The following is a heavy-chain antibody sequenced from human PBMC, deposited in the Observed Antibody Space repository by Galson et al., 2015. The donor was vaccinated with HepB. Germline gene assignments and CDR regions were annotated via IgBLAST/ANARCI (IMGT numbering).Heavy chain of an antibody. D-gene: IGHD3-16*01. CDR1: GFIFSNFW. CDR2: IKPDGSEQ. V-gene: IGHV3-7*04. CDR3: VRGAGGGDY. J-gene: IGHJ4*02. Sequence: SLRLSCAGSGFIFSNFWMSWVRQTPGKRLEWLANIKPDGSEQFYDDSLKGRFTISRDNAKSSVFLQINSLRAEDTSVFHCVRGAGGGDYWGQGTPVTVSS.